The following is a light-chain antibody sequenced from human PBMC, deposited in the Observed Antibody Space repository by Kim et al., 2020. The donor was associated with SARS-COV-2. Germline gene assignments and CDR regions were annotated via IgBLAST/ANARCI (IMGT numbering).Light chain of an antibody. CDR1: QSISTY. J-gene: IGKJ4*01. CDR2: AAS. Sequence: DIQMTQSPSSLAASVGDRVTIACRASQSISTYLNWYQQKPGKAPKLLIYAASTLQSGVQSRFSGSGSGTDFTLTISSLQPEDFATYYCQQSHSTPLLTFGGGTKLEI. CDR3: QQSHSTPLLT. V-gene: IGKV1-39*01.